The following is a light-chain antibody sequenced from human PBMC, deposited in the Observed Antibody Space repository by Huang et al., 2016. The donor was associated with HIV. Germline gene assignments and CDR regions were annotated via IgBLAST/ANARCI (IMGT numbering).Light chain of an antibody. J-gene: IGKJ4*01. CDR3: QQRIQWPRLT. V-gene: IGKV3-11*01. CDR1: QNITSF. CDR2: DAT. Sequence: EIVLTQSPATLSLSPGERATLSCRASQNITSFLAWYRQKPGQAPRLLIFDATNRATCTPARFSGSGSGTDFTLTIHSLEPEDFAVYYCQQRIQWPRLTFGGGTRVEMK.